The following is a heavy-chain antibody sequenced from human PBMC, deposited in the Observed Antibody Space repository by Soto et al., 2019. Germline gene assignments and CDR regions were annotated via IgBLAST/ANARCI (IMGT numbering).Heavy chain of an antibody. CDR1: GFSFSLYP. D-gene: IGHD2-2*03. CDR3: ARVGRGFCSSARCYSDGFDL. CDR2: ISPSNTTI. J-gene: IGHJ3*01. V-gene: IGHV3-48*02. Sequence: VGSLRLSCAASGFSFSLYPMNWVRQAPGKGLEWLSYISPSNTTIYYADSVKGRFTISRDNAKDSLDLQMNGLRDDDTAVYYCARVGRGFCSSARCYSDGFDLWGRVTVVTV.